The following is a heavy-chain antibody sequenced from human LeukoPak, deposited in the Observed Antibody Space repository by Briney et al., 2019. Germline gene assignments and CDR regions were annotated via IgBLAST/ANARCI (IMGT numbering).Heavy chain of an antibody. CDR3: ARFGPYYDMGV. J-gene: IGHJ6*02. Sequence: SETLSLTCSVSGGSISGYYWTWIRQPPGKGLEWIGQIHYSGKADYNPSLRSRITISVDTSKNQMSLQLNSVTAADTAIYYCARFGPYYDMGVWGQGTTVTVS. CDR1: GGSISGYY. CDR2: IHYSGKA. V-gene: IGHV4-59*01. D-gene: IGHD3-16*01.